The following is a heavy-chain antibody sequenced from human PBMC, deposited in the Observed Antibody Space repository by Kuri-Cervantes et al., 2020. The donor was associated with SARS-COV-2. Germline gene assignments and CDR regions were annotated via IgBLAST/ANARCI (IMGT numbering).Heavy chain of an antibody. Sequence: GGSLRLSCAASGFTFSSVGMHWVRRAPGKGLEWVALISYDGRSTFYADSVKGRFTVSRDNSKNTLYLQMNSLRAEDTAVYYCAKGLGYYYGMDVWGQGTTVTVSS. CDR2: ISYDGRST. CDR3: AKGLGYYYGMDV. V-gene: IGHV3-30*18. J-gene: IGHJ6*02. D-gene: IGHD6-6*01. CDR1: GFTFSSVG.